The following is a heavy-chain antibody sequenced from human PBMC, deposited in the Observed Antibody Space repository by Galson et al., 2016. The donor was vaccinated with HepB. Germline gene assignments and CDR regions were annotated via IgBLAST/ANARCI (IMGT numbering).Heavy chain of an antibody. CDR2: ISTRRAT. Sequence: LRLSCAASGFVFSNLGLSWVRQAPGKGLEWVASISTRRATYYSDSVQGRFTISRDNSNNTLYLQMNGLKAEDTAVYYCAKERLVRRIFDHWGQGTLLTVSS. D-gene: IGHD1-1*01. CDR1: GFVFSNLG. V-gene: IGHV3-23*01. J-gene: IGHJ4*02. CDR3: AKERLVRRIFDH.